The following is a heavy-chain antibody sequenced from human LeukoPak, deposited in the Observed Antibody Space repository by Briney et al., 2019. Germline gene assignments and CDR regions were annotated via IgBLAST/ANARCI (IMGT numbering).Heavy chain of an antibody. J-gene: IGHJ3*02. Sequence: GGSLRLSCAASEFTFTSYELNWVRQAPGKGLEWVSYISSSGNTISYADSVKGRFTISRDNAKNSLYLQVISLRAEDTAAYYCARGPGIAARYDAFDIWGQGTMVTVSS. CDR3: ARGPGIAARYDAFDI. V-gene: IGHV3-48*03. CDR2: ISSSGNTI. CDR1: EFTFTSYE. D-gene: IGHD6-6*01.